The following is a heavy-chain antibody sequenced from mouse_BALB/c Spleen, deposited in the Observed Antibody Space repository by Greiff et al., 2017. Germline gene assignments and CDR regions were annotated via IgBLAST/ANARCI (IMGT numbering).Heavy chain of an antibody. V-gene: IGHV1-82*01. J-gene: IGHJ4*01. CDR2: IYPGDGDT. D-gene: IGHD2-4*01. Sequence: QVQLQQSGPELVKPGASVKISCKASGYAFSSSWMNWVKQRPGQGLEWIGRIYPGDGDTNYNGKFKGKATLTADKSSSTAYMQLSSLTSVDSAVYFCARIYYDYDGRNAMDYWGQGTSVTVSS. CDR3: ARIYYDYDGRNAMDY. CDR1: GYAFSSSW.